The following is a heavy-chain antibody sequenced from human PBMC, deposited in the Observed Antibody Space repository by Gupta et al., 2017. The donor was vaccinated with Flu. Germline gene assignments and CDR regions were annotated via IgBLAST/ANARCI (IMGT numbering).Heavy chain of an antibody. CDR3: ATARDGGQLFGY. D-gene: IGHD5-18*01. CDR2: IRGDNFAT. J-gene: IGHJ4*02. V-gene: IGHV3-23*01. Sequence: EVQLLESGGGWVQPGGSLRLSCAASGFTFRAFAMTWVRQAPGRGLEWVSSIRGDNFATWYADSVRGRFSISRDNFENTVTMHMDNLGVEDTAVYYCATARDGGQLFGYWGQGTPVTVSS. CDR1: GFTFRAFA.